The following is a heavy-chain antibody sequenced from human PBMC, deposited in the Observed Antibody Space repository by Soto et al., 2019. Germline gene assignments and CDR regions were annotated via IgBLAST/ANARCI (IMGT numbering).Heavy chain of an antibody. D-gene: IGHD5-12*01. V-gene: IGHV3-21*01. CDR1: GFTFSSYS. CDR2: ISSSSSYI. J-gene: IGHJ6*02. Sequence: GGSLSISCLASGFTFSSYSMNWVRKAPGKGLEWVSSISSSSSYIYYADSVKGRFTISRDNAKNSLYLQMNSLRAEDTAVYYCASLEMATLYYYGMDVWGQGTTVTVSS. CDR3: ASLEMATLYYYGMDV.